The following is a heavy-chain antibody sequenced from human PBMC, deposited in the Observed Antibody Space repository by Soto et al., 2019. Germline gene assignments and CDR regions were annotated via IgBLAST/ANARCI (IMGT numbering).Heavy chain of an antibody. V-gene: IGHV3-30*18. Sequence: GGSLRLSCAASGFTFSSYGMHWVRQAPGKGLEWVAVISYDGSNKYYADSVKGRFTISRDNSKNTLYLQMNSLRAEDTAVYYCAKVKDKWLPTYYFDYWGQGTLVTVSS. CDR1: GFTFSSYG. D-gene: IGHD6-19*01. J-gene: IGHJ4*02. CDR2: ISYDGSNK. CDR3: AKVKDKWLPTYYFDY.